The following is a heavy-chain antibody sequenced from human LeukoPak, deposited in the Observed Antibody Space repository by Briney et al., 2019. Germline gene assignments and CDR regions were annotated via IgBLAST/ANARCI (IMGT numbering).Heavy chain of an antibody. Sequence: PGGSLRLSCVASGFTINSYYMQWVRQDPREGLVWVSRISGDGTNIDYADSVRGRFTISRDNAKNTVYLQMNTLRVEDTAVYYCTRDLLDYDVSTGLHHYYMDVWGQGTTVTVSS. D-gene: IGHD3-9*01. J-gene: IGHJ6*02. CDR2: ISGDGTNI. CDR1: GFTINSYY. V-gene: IGHV3-74*01. CDR3: TRDLLDYDVSTGLHHYYMDV.